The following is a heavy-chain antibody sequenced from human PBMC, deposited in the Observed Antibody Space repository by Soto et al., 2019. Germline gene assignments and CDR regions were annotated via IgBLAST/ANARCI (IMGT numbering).Heavy chain of an antibody. Sequence: QVQLQESGPGLVKPSETLSLTCTVDSISTYYWNWIRQPPGKGLEWIGYIYYMGRTNYNSSLKSRXXMXIXTSKNQFSLKLGAVTAADTAIYYCARDAVGATHFDYWGQGAPVTVSS. CDR1: DSISTYY. CDR2: IYYMGRT. V-gene: IGHV4-59*01. CDR3: ARDAVGATHFDY. D-gene: IGHD1-26*01. J-gene: IGHJ4*02.